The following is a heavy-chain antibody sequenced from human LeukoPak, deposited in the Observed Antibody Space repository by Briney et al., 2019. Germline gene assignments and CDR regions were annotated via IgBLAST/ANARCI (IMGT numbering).Heavy chain of an antibody. D-gene: IGHD6-13*01. J-gene: IGHJ4*02. CDR3: AKPGHQLVLDYFDY. CDR1: GFTFSSYG. CDR2: ISGSGGST. Sequence: GGTLRLSCAASGFTFSSYGMSWVRQAPGKGLEWVSAISGSGGSTYYADSVKGRFTISRDNSKNTLYLQMNSLRAEDTAVYYCAKPGHQLVLDYFDYWGQGTLVTVSS. V-gene: IGHV3-23*01.